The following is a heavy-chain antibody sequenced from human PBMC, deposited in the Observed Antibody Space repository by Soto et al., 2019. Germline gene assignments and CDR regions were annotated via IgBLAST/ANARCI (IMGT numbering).Heavy chain of an antibody. D-gene: IGHD5-12*01. CDR3: ARHRGNSGYRWAPTHFDY. J-gene: IGHJ4*02. CDR2: IYYSGST. V-gene: IGHV4-39*01. CDR1: GGSISSSSYY. Sequence: QLQLQESGPGLVKPSETLSLTCTVSGGSISSSSYYWGWIRQPPGKGLEWIGSIYYSGSTYYNPSLKSRVTISVDTSKNQFSLKLSSVTAADTAVYYCARHRGNSGYRWAPTHFDYWGQGTLVTVSS.